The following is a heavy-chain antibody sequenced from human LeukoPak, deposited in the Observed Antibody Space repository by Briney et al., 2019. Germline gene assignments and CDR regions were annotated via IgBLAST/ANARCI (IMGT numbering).Heavy chain of an antibody. D-gene: IGHD6-19*01. CDR3: ARTIAVAGGDY. Sequence: PSETLSLTCAVSGYSISSGYYWDWIRQPPGKGLEWIGSIYHSGSTYYNPSLKGRVTISVDTSKNQFSLKLSSVTAADTAVYYCARTIAVAGGDYWGQGTLVTVSS. J-gene: IGHJ4*02. CDR2: IYHSGST. V-gene: IGHV4-38-2*01. CDR1: GYSISSGYY.